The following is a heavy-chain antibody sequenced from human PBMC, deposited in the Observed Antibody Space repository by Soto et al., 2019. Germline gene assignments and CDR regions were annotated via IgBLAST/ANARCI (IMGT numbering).Heavy chain of an antibody. CDR3: ARGPTSRDV. J-gene: IGHJ6*02. CDR2: INHSGST. V-gene: IGHV4-34*01. Sequence: SETLSLTCAVYGGSFSGYYWSWIRQPPGKGLEWIGEINHSGSTNYNPSLKSRVTISVDTSKNQFSLKLSSVTAADTAVYYCARGPTSRDVWGQGTTVTVSS. CDR1: GGSFSGYY.